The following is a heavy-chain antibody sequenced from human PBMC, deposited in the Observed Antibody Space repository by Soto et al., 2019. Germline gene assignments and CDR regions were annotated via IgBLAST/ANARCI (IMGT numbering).Heavy chain of an antibody. CDR2: INSDGSST. CDR1: GFTFSSYW. Sequence: PGGSLRLSCSASGFTFSSYWMHWVRQAPGKGLVWVSRINSDGSSTSYADSVKGRFTISRDNAKNTLYLQMNSLRAEDTAVYYCARERSSGWDAFDIWGQGTMVTVS. CDR3: ARERSSGWDAFDI. J-gene: IGHJ3*02. V-gene: IGHV3-74*01. D-gene: IGHD6-19*01.